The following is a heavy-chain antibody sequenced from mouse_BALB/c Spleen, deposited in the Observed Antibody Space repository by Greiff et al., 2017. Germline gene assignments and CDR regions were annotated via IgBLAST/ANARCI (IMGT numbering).Heavy chain of an antibody. V-gene: IGHV5-6-4*01. D-gene: IGHD2-1*01. CDR1: GFTFSSYT. J-gene: IGHJ4*01. CDR3: TREGDGNYDAMDY. Sequence: DVHLVESGGGLVKPGGSLKLSCAASGFTFSSYTMSWVRQTPEKRLEWVATISSGGSYTYYPDSVKGRFTISRDNAKNTLYLQMSSLKSEDTAMYYCTREGDGNYDAMDYWGQGTSVTVSS. CDR2: ISSGGSYT.